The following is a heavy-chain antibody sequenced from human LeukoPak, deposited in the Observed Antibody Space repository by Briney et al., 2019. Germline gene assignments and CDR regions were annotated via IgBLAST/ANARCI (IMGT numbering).Heavy chain of an antibody. J-gene: IGHJ3*02. CDR2: ISSSSSYI. Sequence: GGSLRLSCAASGFTFSSYSMNWVGQAPGKGLEWISSISSSSSYIYYADSVKGRFTISRDNAKNSLYLQMNSLRAEDTAVYYCARGPISVDYYQLPSYFDIWGQGTMVTVSS. CDR3: ARGPISVDYYQLPSYFDI. CDR1: GFTFSSYS. D-gene: IGHD2-21*02. V-gene: IGHV3-21*01.